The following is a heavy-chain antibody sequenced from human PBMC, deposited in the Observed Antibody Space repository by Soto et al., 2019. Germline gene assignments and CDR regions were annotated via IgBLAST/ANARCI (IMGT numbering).Heavy chain of an antibody. V-gene: IGHV3-66*01. D-gene: IGHD6-19*01. CDR2: IYSGGST. Sequence: GSLRLSCAASGFTVGSNYMNWVRQAPGKGLEWVSVIYSGGSTYYADSVKGRFTISRDNSKNTLYLQMNSLRAEDTAVYYCARSWAVAGSYDYWGQGTLVNVSS. J-gene: IGHJ4*02. CDR3: ARSWAVAGSYDY. CDR1: GFTVGSNY.